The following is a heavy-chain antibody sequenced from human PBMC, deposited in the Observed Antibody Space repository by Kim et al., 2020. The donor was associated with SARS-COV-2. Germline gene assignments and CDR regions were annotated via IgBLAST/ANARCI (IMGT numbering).Heavy chain of an antibody. CDR2: IYYSGST. Sequence: SETLSLTCTVSGGSISSSSYYWGWIRQPPGKGLEWIGSIYYSGSTYYNPSLKSRVTISVDTSKNQFSLKLSSVTAADTAVYYCARHESEADGSYGYWGQGTLVTVSS. CDR3: ARHESEADGSYGY. V-gene: IGHV4-39*01. J-gene: IGHJ4*02. CDR1: GGSISSSSYY. D-gene: IGHD1-26*01.